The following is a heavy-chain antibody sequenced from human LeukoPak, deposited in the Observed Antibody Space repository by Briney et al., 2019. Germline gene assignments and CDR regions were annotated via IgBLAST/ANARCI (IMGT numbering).Heavy chain of an antibody. Sequence: SETLSLTCAVYGGSFSGYYWSWIRQPPGKGLEWIGEINHSGSTNYNPSLKSRVTISVDTSKNQFSLKLSSVTAADTAVYYCATPKEWVRSAFDIWGQGTMVTVSS. CDR2: INHSGST. CDR3: ATPKEWVRSAFDI. D-gene: IGHD3-3*01. CDR1: GGSFSGYY. V-gene: IGHV4-34*01. J-gene: IGHJ3*02.